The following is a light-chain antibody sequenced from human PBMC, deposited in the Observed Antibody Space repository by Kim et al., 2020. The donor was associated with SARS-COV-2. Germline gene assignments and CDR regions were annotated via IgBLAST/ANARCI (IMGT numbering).Light chain of an antibody. V-gene: IGKV3-11*01. CDR3: QQRSDWPLT. Sequence: LSPGERATLSCRASQSVSSYLVWYQQKPGQAPRLLMYDASKRATGIPARFSASGSGTDFTLTISSLEPEDFAVYYCQQRSDWPLTFGGGTKVDIK. J-gene: IGKJ4*01. CDR2: DAS. CDR1: QSVSSY.